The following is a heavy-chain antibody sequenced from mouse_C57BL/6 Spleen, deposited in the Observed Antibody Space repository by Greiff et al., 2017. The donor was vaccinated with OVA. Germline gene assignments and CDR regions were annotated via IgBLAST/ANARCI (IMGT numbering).Heavy chain of an antibody. V-gene: IGHV1-82*01. D-gene: IGHD3-3*01. CDR3: ARRDSFDY. Sequence: VQRVESGPELVKPGASVKISCKASGYAFSSSWMNWVKQRPGKGLEWIGRIYPGDGDTNYNGKFKGKATLTADKSSSTAYMQLSSLTSEDSAVYFCARRDSFDYWGQGTTLTVSS. CDR2: IYPGDGDT. J-gene: IGHJ2*01. CDR1: GYAFSSSW.